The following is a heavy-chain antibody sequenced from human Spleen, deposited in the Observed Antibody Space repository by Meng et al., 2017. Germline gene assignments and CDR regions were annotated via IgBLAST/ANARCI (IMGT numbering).Heavy chain of an antibody. Sequence: SESLSLTCTVSGYSISSGSYWGWIRRPPGKGLEWIGSIYHSGITYYNPSLKSRVTIPVDTSKNQFSLKLTSVTAADTALYYCARGGITVADPFDYWGQGTLVTVSS. J-gene: IGHJ4*02. CDR1: GYSISSGSY. V-gene: IGHV4-38-2*02. D-gene: IGHD6-19*01. CDR3: ARGGITVADPFDY. CDR2: IYHSGIT.